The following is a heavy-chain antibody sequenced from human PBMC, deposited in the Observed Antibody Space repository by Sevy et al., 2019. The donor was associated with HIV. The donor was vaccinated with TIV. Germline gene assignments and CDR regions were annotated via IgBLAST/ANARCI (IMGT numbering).Heavy chain of an antibody. CDR2: ISSSSSTI. Sequence: RGSLRLSCAASGFTFSSYSMNWVRQAPGKGLEWVSYISSSSSTIYYADSVKGRFTISRDNAKNSLYLQMNSLRDEDTAVYYCAREGQWLVRFYYYYGMDVWGQGTTVTVSS. CDR1: GFTFSSYS. D-gene: IGHD6-19*01. J-gene: IGHJ6*02. V-gene: IGHV3-48*02. CDR3: AREGQWLVRFYYYYGMDV.